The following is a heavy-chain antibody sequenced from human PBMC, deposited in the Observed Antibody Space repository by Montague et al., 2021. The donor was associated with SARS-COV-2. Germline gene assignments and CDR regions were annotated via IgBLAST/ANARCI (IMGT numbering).Heavy chain of an antibody. CDR1: GGSISSYY. J-gene: IGHJ6*02. D-gene: IGHD3-10*01. CDR3: AREAWFGDQTSASEYYGMDV. Sequence: SETLSLTCTVSGGSISSYYWSWIRQPAGKGLEWIGRIYASGSTNYNPSLKSRVTMSVDTSKNQFSLKLSSVTAADTAVYYCAREAWFGDQTSASEYYGMDVWGQGTTVTVSS. CDR2: IYASGST. V-gene: IGHV4-4*07.